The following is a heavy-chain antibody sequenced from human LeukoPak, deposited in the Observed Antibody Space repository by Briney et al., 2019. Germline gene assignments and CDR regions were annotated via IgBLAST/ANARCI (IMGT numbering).Heavy chain of an antibody. CDR2: INHSGST. CDR1: GGSFSGYY. CDR3: ARRGDQGATDY. Sequence: SETLSLTCAVYGGSFSGYYWSWIRQPPGKGLEWIGEINHSGSTNYNPSLKSRVTISVDTSKKQFSLKLSSVTAADTAVYYCARRGDQGATDYWGQGTLVTVSS. D-gene: IGHD1-26*01. V-gene: IGHV4-34*01. J-gene: IGHJ4*02.